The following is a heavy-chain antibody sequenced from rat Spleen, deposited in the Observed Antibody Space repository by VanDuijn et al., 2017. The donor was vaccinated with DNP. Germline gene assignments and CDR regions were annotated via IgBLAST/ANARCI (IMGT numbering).Heavy chain of an antibody. CDR1: GFTFSDYN. CDR3: TTFGAY. Sequence: EVQLVESGGGLVQPGRSLKLSCAASGFTFSDYNMAWVRQAPKKGLEWVASINYDGSSTYYRDSVKGRFTISRDNAKSTLYLQMDSLRSEDTATYYCTTFGAYWGQGTLVTVSS. J-gene: IGHJ3*01. D-gene: IGHD4-3*01. CDR2: INYDGSST. V-gene: IGHV5-7*01.